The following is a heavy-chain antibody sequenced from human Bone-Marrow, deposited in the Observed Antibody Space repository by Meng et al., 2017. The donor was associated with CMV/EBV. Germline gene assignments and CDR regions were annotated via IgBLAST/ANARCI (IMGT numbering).Heavy chain of an antibody. V-gene: IGHV3-23*01. J-gene: IGHJ4*02. CDR2: ISGSGGST. CDR3: AKGSLYYFDY. CDR1: GFTFSSYA. Sequence: LSWAASGFTFSSYAMSWVRQAPGKGLEWVSAISGSGGSTYYADSVKGRFTISRDNSKNTLYLQMNSLRAEDTAVYYCAKGSLYYFDYWGQGTLVTVSS.